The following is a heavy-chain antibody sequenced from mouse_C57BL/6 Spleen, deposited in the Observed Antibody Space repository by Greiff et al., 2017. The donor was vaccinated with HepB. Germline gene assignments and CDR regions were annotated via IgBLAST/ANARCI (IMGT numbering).Heavy chain of an antibody. CDR3: TRLAYYDSYAMDY. Sequence: VQLQQSGAELVRPGASVTLSCKASGYTFTDYEMHWVKQTPVHGLEWIGAIDPETGGTAYNQKFKGKAILTADKSSSTAYMELRSLTSEDSAVYYCTRLAYYDSYAMDYWGQGTSVTVSS. D-gene: IGHD2-10*01. V-gene: IGHV1-15*01. J-gene: IGHJ4*01. CDR1: GYTFTDYE. CDR2: IDPETGGT.